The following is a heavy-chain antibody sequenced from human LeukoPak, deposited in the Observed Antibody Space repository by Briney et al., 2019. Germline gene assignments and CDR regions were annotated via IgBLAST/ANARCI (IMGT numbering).Heavy chain of an antibody. V-gene: IGHV3-21*01. J-gene: IGHJ4*02. CDR2: ISSSSSYI. CDR3: ARGKGSVFDY. Sequence: PGGSLRLSCAASGFTFSSYSMNWVRQAPGKGLEWVSSISSSSSYIYYADSVKGRFTISRDNARNSLYLQMNSLRAEDTAVYYCARGKGSVFDYWGQGTLVTVSS. CDR1: GFTFSSYS.